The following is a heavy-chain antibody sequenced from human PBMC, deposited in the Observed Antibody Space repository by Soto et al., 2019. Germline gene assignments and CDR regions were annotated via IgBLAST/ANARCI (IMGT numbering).Heavy chain of an antibody. V-gene: IGHV1-69*13. D-gene: IGHD3-10*01. CDR1: GGTFSSYA. J-gene: IGHJ6*02. CDR2: IIPIFGTA. CDR3: ARGSSERRGGFDCYCGMDV. Sequence: SVKVSCKASGGTFSSYAISWVRQAPGQGREWMGGIIPIFGTANYAQKFQGRVTITADESTSTAYMELSSLRSEDTAVYYCARGSSERRGGFDCYCGMDVWRRGXTVAV.